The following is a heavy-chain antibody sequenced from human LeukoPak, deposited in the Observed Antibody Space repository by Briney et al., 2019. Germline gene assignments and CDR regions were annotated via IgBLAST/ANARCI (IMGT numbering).Heavy chain of an antibody. CDR3: ARSSGYSSGWYGY. D-gene: IGHD6-19*01. J-gene: IGHJ4*02. CDR1: GGTFSSYP. Sequence: SVKVSCKASGGTFSSYPISWVRQAPGQGLEWMGGIIPIFGTANYAQKFQGRVTITADESTSTAYMELSSLRSEDTAVYYCARSSGYSSGWYGYWGQGTLVTVSS. CDR2: IIPIFGTA. V-gene: IGHV1-69*01.